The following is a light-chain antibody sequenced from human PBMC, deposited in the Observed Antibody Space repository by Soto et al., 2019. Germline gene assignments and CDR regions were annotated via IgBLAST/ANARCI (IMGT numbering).Light chain of an antibody. Sequence: EMVMTQSPATLSLSPGQRRTLSFMASQSVSSNLAWYQQKPGQAPRLLIHGASTRATGFPARFSGSGSGTDFTLTISRLEPEDFAVYYCQQYGSSPPITFGQGTRLEIK. J-gene: IGKJ5*01. CDR3: QQYGSSPPIT. V-gene: IGKV3-20*01. CDR2: GAS. CDR1: QSVSSN.